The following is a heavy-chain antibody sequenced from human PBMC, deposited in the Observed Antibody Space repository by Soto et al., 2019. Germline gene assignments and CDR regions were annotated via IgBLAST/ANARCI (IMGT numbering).Heavy chain of an antibody. CDR1: GGTLSSYA. CDR3: ASSPAALHYYYYGMDV. Sequence: ASVKVSCKASGGTLSSYAISWVRQAPGQGLEWMGGIIPIFGTANYAQKFQGRVTITADESTSTAYMELSSLRSEDTAVYYCASSPAALHYYYYGMDVWGQGTTVTVSS. CDR2: IIPIFGTA. D-gene: IGHD2-2*01. V-gene: IGHV1-69*13. J-gene: IGHJ6*02.